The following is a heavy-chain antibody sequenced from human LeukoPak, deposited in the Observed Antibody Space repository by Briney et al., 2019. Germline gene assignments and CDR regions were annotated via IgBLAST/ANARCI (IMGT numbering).Heavy chain of an antibody. J-gene: IGHJ5*02. V-gene: IGHV1-2*02. CDR2: INSDSGFT. CDR3: ARNFDMKGFDP. Sequence: ASVKVSCKASGYTFTGYYMNWVRQAPGQGLEWMGWINSDSGFTKYAQKFQGRVTMTRDTSITTVYMDLARLTSDDTAVYYCARNFDMKGFDPWGQGTLVTVSS. D-gene: IGHD3-9*01. CDR1: GYTFTGYY.